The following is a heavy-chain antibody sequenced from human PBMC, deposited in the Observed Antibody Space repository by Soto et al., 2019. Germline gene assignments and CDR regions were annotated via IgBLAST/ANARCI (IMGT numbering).Heavy chain of an antibody. CDR1: GYTFTSYA. D-gene: IGHD3-3*01. Sequence: ASVKVSCKASGYTFTSYAMNWVRQAPGQGLEWMGWINTNTGNPTYAQGFTGRFVFSLDTSVSTAYLQICSLKAEDTAVYYCARGMAEGYDFWSGYYTGLFYYYGMDVWGQ. CDR3: ARGMAEGYDFWSGYYTGLFYYYGMDV. CDR2: INTNTGNP. J-gene: IGHJ6*02. V-gene: IGHV7-4-1*01.